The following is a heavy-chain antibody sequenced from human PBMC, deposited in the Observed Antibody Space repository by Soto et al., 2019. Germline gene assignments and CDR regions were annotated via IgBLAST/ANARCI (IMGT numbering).Heavy chain of an antibody. CDR2: IWYDGSNK. CDR1: GFTFSSYG. CDR3: ARDKMTTVTTMWFDP. J-gene: IGHJ5*02. V-gene: IGHV3-33*01. Sequence: QVQLVESGGGVVQPGRSLRLSCAASGFTFSSYGMHWVRQAPGKGLEWVAVIWYDGSNKYYADSVKGRFTISRDNSKNTLYLQMNILRAEDTAVYYCARDKMTTVTTMWFDPWGQGTLVTVSS. D-gene: IGHD4-17*01.